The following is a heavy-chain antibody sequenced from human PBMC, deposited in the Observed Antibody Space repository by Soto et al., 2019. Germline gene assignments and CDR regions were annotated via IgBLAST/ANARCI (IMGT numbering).Heavy chain of an antibody. J-gene: IGHJ5*02. CDR2: ISGSGGST. Sequence: PGGSLRLSCAASGFTFSSYAMSWVRQAPGKGLEWVSAISGSGGSTYYADSVKGRFTISRDNSKNTLYLQMNSLRAEDTAVYYCAKDLSPIAAAGTGWFDPWGQGTLVTVSS. D-gene: IGHD6-13*01. V-gene: IGHV3-23*01. CDR1: GFTFSSYA. CDR3: AKDLSPIAAAGTGWFDP.